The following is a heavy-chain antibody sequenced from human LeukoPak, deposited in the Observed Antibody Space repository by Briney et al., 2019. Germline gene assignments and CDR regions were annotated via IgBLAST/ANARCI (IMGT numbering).Heavy chain of an antibody. CDR3: AKDRAYYYDSSGYYLD. Sequence: GGSLRLSCAASGFTFSSYAMSWVRQAPGKGLEWVSAISGSGGSTYYADSVKGRSTISRDNSKNTLYLQMNSLRAEDTAVYYCAKDRAYYYDSSGYYLDWGQGTMVTVSS. J-gene: IGHJ3*01. CDR2: ISGSGGST. D-gene: IGHD3-22*01. V-gene: IGHV3-23*01. CDR1: GFTFSSYA.